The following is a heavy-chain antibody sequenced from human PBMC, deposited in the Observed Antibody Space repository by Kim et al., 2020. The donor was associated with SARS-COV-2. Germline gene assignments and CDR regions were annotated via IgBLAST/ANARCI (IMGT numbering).Heavy chain of an antibody. J-gene: IGHJ4*02. V-gene: IGHV1-46*01. D-gene: IGHD3-10*01. Sequence: STSIAQKFPGRVTVHRDTSTSTVYMEVGSLRSEDTAVYYCAREGDGEFDYWGQGTLVTVSS. CDR2: ST. CDR3: AREGDGEFDY.